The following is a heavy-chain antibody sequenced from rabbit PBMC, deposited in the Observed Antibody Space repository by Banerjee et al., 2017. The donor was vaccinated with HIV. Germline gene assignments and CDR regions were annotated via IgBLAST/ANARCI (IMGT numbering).Heavy chain of an antibody. CDR3: ARNRDAGNIYYYGMDL. CDR1: GFSFSSSYY. Sequence: QSLEESGGDLVKPGASLTLTCTASGFSFSSSYYMCWVRQAPGKGLEWIACIYGGSSGSTYYARWAKGRFTISKTSSTTVTLQMPSLTAADTATYFCARNRDAGNIYYYGMDLWGPGTLVTVS. D-gene: IGHD4-2*01. V-gene: IGHV1S40*01. J-gene: IGHJ6*01. CDR2: IYGGSSGST.